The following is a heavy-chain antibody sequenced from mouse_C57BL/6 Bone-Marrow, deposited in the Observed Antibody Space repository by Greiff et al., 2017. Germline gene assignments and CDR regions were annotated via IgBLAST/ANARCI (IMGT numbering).Heavy chain of an antibody. J-gene: IGHJ3*01. CDR1: GYTFTSYG. CDR2: IYPRSGNT. Sequence: VQLQQSGAELARPGASVKLSCKASGYTFTSYGISWVKQRTGQGLEWIGEIYPRSGNTYYNEKFKGKATLTADKSSSTAYMELRSLTSEDSAVYFCARFDYDYEGFAYWGQGTLVTVSA. V-gene: IGHV1-81*01. CDR3: ARFDYDYEGFAY. D-gene: IGHD2-4*01.